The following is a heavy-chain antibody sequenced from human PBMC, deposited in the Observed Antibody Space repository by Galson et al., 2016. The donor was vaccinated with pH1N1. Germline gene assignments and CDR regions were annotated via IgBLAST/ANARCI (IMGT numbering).Heavy chain of an antibody. V-gene: IGHV1-3*01. CDR2: INADNGNT. CDR3: ARALDSDSYHAKDAFDS. D-gene: IGHD5-18*01. J-gene: IGHJ3*01. Sequence: SVKVSCKAPGYTFNGFAVFWVRQAPGQRLEWLGWINADNGNTEYSQKMQGRVTITRDTTASTSYMELRSLTFADTAVYYCARALDSDSYHAKDAFDSWGGGTQVIVSA. CDR1: GYTFNGFA.